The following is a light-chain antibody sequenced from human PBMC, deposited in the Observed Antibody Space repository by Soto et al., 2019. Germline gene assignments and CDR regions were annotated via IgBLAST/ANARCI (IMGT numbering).Light chain of an antibody. CDR2: DAS. CDR3: QQYSSYCTWT. CDR1: QSISRW. Sequence: DIQMTQSPSTLSAYVGDRVTITCRASQSISRWLAWYQQRPGKAPKILIFDASTLKSGVPSRFSGSGSGTEFTLTISSLQPDDFATYYCQQYSSYCTWTFGQGTEVEVK. V-gene: IGKV1-5*01. J-gene: IGKJ1*01.